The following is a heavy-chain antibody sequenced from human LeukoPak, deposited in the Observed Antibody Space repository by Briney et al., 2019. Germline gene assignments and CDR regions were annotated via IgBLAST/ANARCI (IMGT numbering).Heavy chain of an antibody. V-gene: IGHV3-23*01. CDR3: ARDPNGDYVGAFDFQR. CDR1: GFTFSNYA. J-gene: IGHJ1*01. D-gene: IGHD4-17*01. CDR2: ISGAGT. Sequence: GGSLRLSCAASGFTFSNYALTWVRQAPGRGLEWISSISGAGTCYADSVKGRFSISRDNYKNTLYLQMSSLRAEDTAVYYCARDPNGDYVGAFDFQRWGQGTLVTVSS.